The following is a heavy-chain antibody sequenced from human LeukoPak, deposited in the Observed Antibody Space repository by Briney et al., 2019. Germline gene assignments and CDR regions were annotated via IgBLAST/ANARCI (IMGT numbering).Heavy chain of an antibody. CDR2: IYYSGST. Sequence: SETLSLTCTVSGGSISSGDYYWSWIRQPPGMGLEWIGYIYYSGSTYYNPSLKSRVPISVDTSKNQFSLKLSSVTAADTAVYYCARVDLGYCSGGSCYSFDYWGQGTPVTVSS. J-gene: IGHJ4*02. CDR3: ARVDLGYCSGGSCYSFDY. D-gene: IGHD2-15*01. V-gene: IGHV4-30-4*01. CDR1: GGSISSGDYY.